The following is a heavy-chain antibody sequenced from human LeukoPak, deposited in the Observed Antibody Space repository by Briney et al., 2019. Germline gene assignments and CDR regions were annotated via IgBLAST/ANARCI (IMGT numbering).Heavy chain of an antibody. J-gene: IGHJ4*02. Sequence: GGSLRLSCAASGFTFSSYGMHWVRQAPGKGLEWVAVIWYDGSNKYYADSVKGRFTISRDNSKNTLYLQMNSLRAEDTAVYYCARGYSSGWYFDYWGQGTLVTVPS. CDR1: GFTFSSYG. CDR3: ARGYSSGWYFDY. D-gene: IGHD6-19*01. V-gene: IGHV3-33*01. CDR2: IWYDGSNK.